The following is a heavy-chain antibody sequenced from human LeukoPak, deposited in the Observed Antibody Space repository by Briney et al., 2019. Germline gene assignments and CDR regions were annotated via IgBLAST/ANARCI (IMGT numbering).Heavy chain of an antibody. CDR3: TRPTAPTSASGSYFY. Sequence: GGSLRLSCTTSGFTFGDYAMSWVRQAPGKGLEWVGFIRSKAYGGTTEYAASVKGRFTFSRDDSKSIAYLEMNGLKTEDTAVYFCTRPTAPTSASGSYFYWGRGTLVTVSS. J-gene: IGHJ4*02. CDR2: IRSKAYGGTT. CDR1: GFTFGDYA. V-gene: IGHV3-49*04. D-gene: IGHD3-10*01.